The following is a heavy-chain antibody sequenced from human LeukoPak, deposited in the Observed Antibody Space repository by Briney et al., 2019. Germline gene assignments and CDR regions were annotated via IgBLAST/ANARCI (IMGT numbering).Heavy chain of an antibody. CDR1: GFTFSSYW. CDR3: ARDRAEDFWSGLLYLYGMDV. D-gene: IGHD3-3*01. Sequence: GGSLRLSCAASGFTFSSYWMSWVRQAPGKGLEWVANIKQDGSEKYYVDPVKGRFTISRDNSKNTLYLQMNSLRAEDTAVYYCARDRAEDFWSGLLYLYGMDVWGQGTTVTVSS. CDR2: IKQDGSEK. J-gene: IGHJ6*02. V-gene: IGHV3-7*03.